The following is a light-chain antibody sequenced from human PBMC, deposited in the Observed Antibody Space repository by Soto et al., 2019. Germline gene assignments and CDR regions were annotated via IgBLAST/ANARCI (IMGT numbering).Light chain of an antibody. Sequence: EIVLTQSRGTLSLSPGESATLSCRASESVSGNLAWYQQKPGQAPRLLISGASTRATGIPARFSGSGSGTEFTLTISSLQSEDFAVYFCQQYNNWPPLTFGGGTKVDIK. J-gene: IGKJ4*01. CDR1: ESVSGN. CDR3: QQYNNWPPLT. CDR2: GAS. V-gene: IGKV3-15*01.